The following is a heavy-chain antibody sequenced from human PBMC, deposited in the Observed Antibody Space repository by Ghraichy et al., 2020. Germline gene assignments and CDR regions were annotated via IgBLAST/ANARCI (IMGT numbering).Heavy chain of an antibody. V-gene: IGHV3-23*01. D-gene: IGHD3-22*01. Sequence: GGSLRLSCAASGFTFSSYAMSWVRQAPGKGLEWVSVISGSGGSTYYADSVKGRFTISRDNSKNTLYLQMNSLRAEDTAIYYCAKGATYYYDSSGYYYDYWGQGTLVTVSS. CDR3: AKGATYYYDSSGYYYDY. CDR1: GFTFSSYA. J-gene: IGHJ4*02. CDR2: ISGSGGST.